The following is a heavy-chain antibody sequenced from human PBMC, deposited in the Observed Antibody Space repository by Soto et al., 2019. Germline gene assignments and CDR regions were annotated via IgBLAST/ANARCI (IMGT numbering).Heavy chain of an antibody. J-gene: IGHJ4*02. V-gene: IGHV4-34*01. Sequence: PSETLSLTCAVYGGSFSGYYWSWIRQPPGKGLEWIGEINHSGSTNYNPSLKSRVTISVDTSKNQFSLKLSSVTAADTAVYYCARGPIITIFGVALDYWGQGTLVTV. D-gene: IGHD3-3*01. CDR3: ARGPIITIFGVALDY. CDR1: GGSFSGYY. CDR2: INHSGST.